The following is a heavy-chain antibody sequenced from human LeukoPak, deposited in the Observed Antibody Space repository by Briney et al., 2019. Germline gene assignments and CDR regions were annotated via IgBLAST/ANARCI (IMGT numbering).Heavy chain of an antibody. CDR1: GFTFSDYY. J-gene: IGHJ6*02. CDR3: AGTVTTWDYHYGMDV. D-gene: IGHD4-17*01. V-gene: IGHV3-11*01. Sequence: PGGSLRLSCAASGFTFSDYYMSWIRHAPGKGLEWVSYISSSGSTIYYADSVKGRFTISRDNAKNSLYLQMNSLRAEDTAVYYCAGTVTTWDYHYGMDVWGQGTTVTVSS. CDR2: ISSSGSTI.